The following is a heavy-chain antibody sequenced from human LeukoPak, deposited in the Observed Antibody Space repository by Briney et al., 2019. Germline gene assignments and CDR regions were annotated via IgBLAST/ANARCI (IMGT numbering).Heavy chain of an antibody. D-gene: IGHD2-2*02. J-gene: IGHJ4*02. V-gene: IGHV3-7*01. CDR1: GFTLSNYW. CDR2: IKQDGSEK. CDR3: ARDRFVYTH. Sequence: GGSLRLSCAASGFTLSNYWMSWVRQAPGKGLEWVANIKQDGSEKYYVDSVKGRITISRDNAKKSLYLQMNSLRAEDTAVYYCARDRFVYTHWGQGTLVTVSS.